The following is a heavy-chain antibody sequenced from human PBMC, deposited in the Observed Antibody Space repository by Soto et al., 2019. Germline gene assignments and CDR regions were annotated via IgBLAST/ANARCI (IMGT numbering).Heavy chain of an antibody. CDR2: ISGSGGST. CDR3: AKEVDDYIWGSYRCGAFDY. Sequence: GGSLRLSCAASGFTFSSYAMSWVRQAPGKGLEWVSAISGSGGSTYYADSVKGRFTISRDNSKNTLYLQMNSLRAEDTAVYYCAKEVDDYIWGSYRCGAFDYWGQGTLVTVSS. V-gene: IGHV3-23*01. CDR1: GFTFSSYA. D-gene: IGHD3-16*02. J-gene: IGHJ4*02.